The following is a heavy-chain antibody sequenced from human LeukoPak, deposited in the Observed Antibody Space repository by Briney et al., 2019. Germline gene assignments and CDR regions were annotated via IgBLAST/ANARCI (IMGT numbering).Heavy chain of an antibody. D-gene: IGHD3-3*01. CDR3: ARVVNYDFWSGRYPALFDY. CDR1: GGSISSYY. CDR2: IYYIGTT. V-gene: IGHV4-59*12. Sequence: SETLSLTCTASGGSISSYYWSWIRQPPGKGLEWIGYIYYIGTTNYNPSLKSRVTISVDTSKNQFSLKLSSVTAADTAVYYCARVVNYDFWSGRYPALFDYWGQGTLVTVSS. J-gene: IGHJ4*02.